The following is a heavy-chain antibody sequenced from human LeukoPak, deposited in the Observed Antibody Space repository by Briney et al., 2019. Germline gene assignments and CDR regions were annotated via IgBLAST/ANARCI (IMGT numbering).Heavy chain of an antibody. D-gene: IGHD6-13*01. Sequence: ASVKVSYKASGYSFTGYYMHGVRHAPGQGLEWMGWINPNSCGTSYAQKFQGRVTMTSDTSISTAYMELSRLRSGDTAVYYCAIPLSAAGSWRFDPWGQGTLVTVSP. CDR1: GYSFTGYY. V-gene: IGHV1-2*02. J-gene: IGHJ5*02. CDR2: INPNSCGT. CDR3: AIPLSAAGSWRFDP.